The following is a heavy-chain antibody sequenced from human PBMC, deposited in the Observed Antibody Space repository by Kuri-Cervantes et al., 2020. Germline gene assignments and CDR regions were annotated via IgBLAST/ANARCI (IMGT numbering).Heavy chain of an antibody. J-gene: IGHJ4*02. Sequence: ASVKVSCKASGYTFTGYYMHWVRQAPGQGLEWMGWINPNSGGTNYAQKFQGRVTMTRDTSISTAYMELSSLRSEDTAVYYCARRHRWELLAGPFYDYWGQGTLVTVSS. CDR2: INPNSGGT. CDR3: ARRHRWELLAGPFYDY. CDR1: GYTFTGYY. V-gene: IGHV1-2*02. D-gene: IGHD1-26*01.